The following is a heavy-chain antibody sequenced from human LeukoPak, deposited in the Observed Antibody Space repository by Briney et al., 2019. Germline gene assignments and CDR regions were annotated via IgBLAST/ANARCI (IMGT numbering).Heavy chain of an antibody. J-gene: IGHJ4*02. D-gene: IGHD6-19*01. CDR1: GYNFSRNW. Sequence: GESLKISCKGSGYNFSRNWIAWVRQMPGNGLEWMGIIYPGDSDTRYSPSFQGRVTISADKSISTAYLQWSSLRASDSAMYYCARGDTEVAATADFWGQGTLVTVSS. CDR3: ARGDTEVAATADF. CDR2: IYPGDSDT. V-gene: IGHV5-51*01.